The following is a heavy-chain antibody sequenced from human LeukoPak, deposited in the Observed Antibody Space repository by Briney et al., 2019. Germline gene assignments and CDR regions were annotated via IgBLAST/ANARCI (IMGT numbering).Heavy chain of an antibody. V-gene: IGHV3-48*02. J-gene: IGHJ4*02. CDR1: GFTFSSYS. D-gene: IGHD2-21*02. CDR2: ISSSSSTI. Sequence: GGSLRLSCAASGFTFSSYSMNWVRQAPGKGLEWVSYISSSSSTIYYADSVKGRFTISRDHAKNSLYLQMDSLRDEDTAVYYCAREPDHIVVVTAIRIPSYYFEYWGQGTLVTVSS. CDR3: AREPDHIVVVTAIRIPSYYFEY.